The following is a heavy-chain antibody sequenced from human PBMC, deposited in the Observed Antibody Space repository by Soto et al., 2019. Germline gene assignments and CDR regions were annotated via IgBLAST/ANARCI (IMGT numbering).Heavy chain of an antibody. CDR3: ARRNSGYDYAFDY. J-gene: IGHJ4*02. CDR2: ISGSSRTI. V-gene: IGHV3-48*01. D-gene: IGHD5-12*01. Sequence: EVPLVESGGGLVQPGGSLRLSCAASGFTFSGYSMDWVHQAPGKGLEWVSYISGSSRTIYYADSVKGRFTISRDNAKKSVYLQMNSLRAEDTAVYYCARRNSGYDYAFDYWAQGTLVTVSS. CDR1: GFTFSGYS.